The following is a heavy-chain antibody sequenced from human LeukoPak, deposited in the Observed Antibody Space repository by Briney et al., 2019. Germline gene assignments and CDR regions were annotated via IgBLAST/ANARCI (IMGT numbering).Heavy chain of an antibody. CDR2: IYYSGST. CDR1: GGSISSGGYY. Sequence: PSETLSLTCTVSGGSISSGGYYRSWIRQHPGKGLEWIGYIYYSGSTYYNPSLKSRVTISVDTSKNQFSLKLSSVTAADTAVYYCASGHGSGSTKINWFDPWGQGTLVTVSS. V-gene: IGHV4-31*03. CDR3: ASGHGSGSTKINWFDP. D-gene: IGHD3-10*01. J-gene: IGHJ5*02.